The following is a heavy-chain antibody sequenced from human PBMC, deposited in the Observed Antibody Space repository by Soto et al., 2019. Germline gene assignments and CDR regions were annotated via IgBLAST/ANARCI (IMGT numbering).Heavy chain of an antibody. V-gene: IGHV4-34*01. D-gene: IGHD2-15*01. J-gene: IGHJ6*03. Sequence: SETLSLTCAVYGGSFSGYYWSWIRQPPGKGLEWIGEINHSGSTNYNPSLKSRVTISVDTSKNQFSLKLSSVTAADTAVYYCARDYRILYYYYMDGWGKGTTVTVSS. CDR1: GGSFSGYY. CDR3: ARDYRILYYYYMDG. CDR2: INHSGST.